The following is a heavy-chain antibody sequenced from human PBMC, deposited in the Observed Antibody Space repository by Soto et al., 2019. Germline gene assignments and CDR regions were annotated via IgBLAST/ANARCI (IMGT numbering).Heavy chain of an antibody. CDR1: GGSFSGYY. D-gene: IGHD3-10*01. J-gene: IGHJ5*02. V-gene: IGHV4-34*01. Sequence: SETLSLTCAVYGGSFSGYYWSWIRQPPGKGLEWIGEINHSGSTNYNPSLKSRVTISVDTSKNQFSLKLSSVTAADTAVYYCARQSYYGSGLNWFDPWGQGTLVTVSS. CDR3: ARQSYYGSGLNWFDP. CDR2: INHSGST.